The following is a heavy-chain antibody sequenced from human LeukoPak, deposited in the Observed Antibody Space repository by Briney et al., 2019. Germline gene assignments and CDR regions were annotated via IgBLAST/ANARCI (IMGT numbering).Heavy chain of an antibody. CDR1: GFTFSSYG. CDR2: IRYDGSNK. V-gene: IGHV3-30*02. Sequence: GGSLRLSCAASGFTFSSYGMHWVRQAPGKGLEWVAFIRYDGSNKYYADSVKGRFTISRDNSKDTLYLQMNSLRAEDTAVYYCAKDMLGYCSGGSCPGFDYGGQGTLVPSPQ. J-gene: IGHJ4*02. D-gene: IGHD2-15*01. CDR3: AKDMLGYCSGGSCPGFDY.